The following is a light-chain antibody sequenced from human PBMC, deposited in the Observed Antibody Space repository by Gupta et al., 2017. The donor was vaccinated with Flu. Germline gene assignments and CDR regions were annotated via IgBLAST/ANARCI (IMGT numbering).Light chain of an antibody. Sequence: SLGERATINCKSSQSVLYSSNNKNYLAWYQRQPGQPPKLLIYWASTRESGVPDRFSGSGSGTDFTLTISSLQAEDVAVYYCQQYYSTPYTFGQGTKLEIK. CDR1: QSVLYSSNNKNY. J-gene: IGKJ2*01. CDR3: QQYYSTPYT. V-gene: IGKV4-1*01. CDR2: WAS.